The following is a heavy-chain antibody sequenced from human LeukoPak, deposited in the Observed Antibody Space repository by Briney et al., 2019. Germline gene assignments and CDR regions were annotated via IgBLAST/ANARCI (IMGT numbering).Heavy chain of an antibody. J-gene: IGHJ3*02. D-gene: IGHD3-22*01. CDR2: ISSSGSTI. Sequence: GGSLRLSCAASGFTFSSYEMNWVRQAPGKGLEWVSYISSSGSTIYYADSVKGRFTISRDNAKNSLYLQMNSLRAEDTAVYYCARDARGSHYYDSSGPGAFDIWGQGTMVTVSS. CDR1: GFTFSSYE. CDR3: ARDARGSHYYDSSGPGAFDI. V-gene: IGHV3-48*03.